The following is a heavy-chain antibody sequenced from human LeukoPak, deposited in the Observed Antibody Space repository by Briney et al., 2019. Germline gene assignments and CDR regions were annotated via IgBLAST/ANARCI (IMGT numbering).Heavy chain of an antibody. CDR3: AREPYSSSWFYDY. CDR1: GYSISSGYY. CDR2: IYHSGST. J-gene: IGHJ4*02. Sequence: TPSETLSLTCTVSGYSISSGYYWGWIRQPPGQGLEWIGSIYHSGSTYYNPSLKSRVTISVDTSKNQFSLKLSSVTAADTAVYYCAREPYSSSWFYDYWGQGTLVTVSS. V-gene: IGHV4-38-2*02. D-gene: IGHD6-13*01.